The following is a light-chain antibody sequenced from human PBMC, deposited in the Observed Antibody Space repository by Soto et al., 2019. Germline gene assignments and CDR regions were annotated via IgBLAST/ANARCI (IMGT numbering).Light chain of an antibody. Sequence: EIVLTQSPGTLSLSPGERATLSCTASQSVSSNYLAWYQHKPGQAPRLLIHAASSRATGISDRFSGSGSGTDFSLTISRLEPEYSAVYYCQQYGSSLRTFCGGTKVEIK. V-gene: IGKV3-20*01. J-gene: IGKJ4*01. CDR3: QQYGSSLRT. CDR1: QSVSSNY. CDR2: AAS.